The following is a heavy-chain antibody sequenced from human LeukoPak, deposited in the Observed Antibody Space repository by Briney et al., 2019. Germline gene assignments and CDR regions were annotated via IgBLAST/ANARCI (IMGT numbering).Heavy chain of an antibody. CDR1: GGSISSGDYY. Sequence: SQTLSLTCTVSGGSISSGDYYWSWIRQPPGKGLEWLGYIYFSGSTYYNPSLKSRVTISVDTSKNQFSLKLSSETAADTAVYYCARTIFGVVNSVAFDIWGQGTMVTVSS. CDR3: ARTIFGVVNSVAFDI. J-gene: IGHJ3*02. CDR2: IYFSGST. V-gene: IGHV4-30-4*08. D-gene: IGHD3-3*01.